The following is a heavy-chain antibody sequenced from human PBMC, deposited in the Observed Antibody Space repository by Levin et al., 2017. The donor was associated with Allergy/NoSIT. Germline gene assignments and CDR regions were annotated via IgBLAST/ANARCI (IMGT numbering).Heavy chain of an antibody. CDR2: INSDGSST. V-gene: IGHV3-74*01. Sequence: LSLTCAASGFTFRSSWMHWVRPAPGKGLVWVSRINSDGSSTSYADSVKGRFTISRDNAKNTLYLQMNSLRAEDTAVYYCAREGEDIVVVVAANVYYYYMDVWGKGTTVTVSS. CDR3: AREGEDIVVVVAANVYYYYMDV. J-gene: IGHJ6*03. D-gene: IGHD2-15*01. CDR1: GFTFRSSW.